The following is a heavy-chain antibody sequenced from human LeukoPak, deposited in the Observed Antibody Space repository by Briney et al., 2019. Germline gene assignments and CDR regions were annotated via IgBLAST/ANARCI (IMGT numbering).Heavy chain of an antibody. Sequence: GGSLRLSCAAPGFTFSSYSMNWVRQAPGKGLEWVSSISSSSSYIYYAGSVKGRFTISRDNAKNSLYLQMNSLQVEDSAVYFCARAGISGYFYPNEYFNHWGPGTRVLVSS. V-gene: IGHV3-21*01. CDR1: GFTFSSYS. J-gene: IGHJ1*01. D-gene: IGHD3-22*01. CDR3: ARAGISGYFYPNEYFNH. CDR2: ISSSSSYI.